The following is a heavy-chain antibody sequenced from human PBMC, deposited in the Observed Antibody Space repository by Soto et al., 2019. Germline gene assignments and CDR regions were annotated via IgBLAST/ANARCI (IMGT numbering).Heavy chain of an antibody. Sequence: SLRLSCAASGFTFSSYGMHWVRQAPGKGLEWVAVIWYDGSNKYYADSVKGRFTISRDNSKNTLYLQMNSLRAEDTAVYYCARVSGEGSSWTPFDYWGQGTLVTVSS. J-gene: IGHJ4*02. V-gene: IGHV3-33*01. D-gene: IGHD6-13*01. CDR2: IWYDGSNK. CDR3: ARVSGEGSSWTPFDY. CDR1: GFTFSSYG.